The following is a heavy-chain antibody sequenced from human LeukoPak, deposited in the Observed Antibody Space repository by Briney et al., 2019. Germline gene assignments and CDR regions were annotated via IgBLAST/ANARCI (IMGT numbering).Heavy chain of an antibody. J-gene: IGHJ4*02. D-gene: IGHD4-23*01. CDR2: ISYDGSNK. Sequence: GRSLRLSCAASGFTFSSYAMHWVRQAPGKGLEWVAVISYDGSNKYYADSVKGRFTISRDNSKNTLYLQMNSLRAEDTAVYYCARSEYGGNYFDYWGQGTLVTVSS. CDR1: GFTFSSYA. CDR3: ARSEYGGNYFDY. V-gene: IGHV3-30-3*01.